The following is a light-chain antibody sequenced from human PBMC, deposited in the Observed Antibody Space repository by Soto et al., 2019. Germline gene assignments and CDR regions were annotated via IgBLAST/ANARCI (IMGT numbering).Light chain of an antibody. CDR2: DAS. CDR1: QSIGSW. V-gene: IGKV1-5*01. J-gene: IGKJ1*01. Sequence: DIQMTQSPSSLSASVGDRVTITCRASQSIGSWLAWYQQKPGKAPKLLIYDASILESGVPARFGGSGSGTEFTLIISSLQPDDIATYYCQQYNLLTFGQGTKVEIK. CDR3: QQYNLLT.